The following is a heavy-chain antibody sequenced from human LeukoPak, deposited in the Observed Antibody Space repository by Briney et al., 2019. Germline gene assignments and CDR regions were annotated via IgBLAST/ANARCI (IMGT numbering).Heavy chain of an antibody. D-gene: IGHD2-2*01. Sequence: GESLKISCKGPGYSFISYWIAWVRQMPGKGLEWMGIIYPGDSDARYSPSYQSQVTISADKSISTAYLQWSSLKASDTAIYYCARMDCTSTSCYYDAFDIWGQGTVVTVSS. V-gene: IGHV5-51*01. CDR2: IYPGDSDA. CDR1: GYSFISYW. J-gene: IGHJ3*02. CDR3: ARMDCTSTSCYYDAFDI.